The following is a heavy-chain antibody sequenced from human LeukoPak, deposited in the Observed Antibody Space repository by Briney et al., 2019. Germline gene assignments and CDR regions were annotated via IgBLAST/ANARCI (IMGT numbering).Heavy chain of an antibody. CDR3: ARDGVDYYDSSGYRAGLDY. CDR1: GFTFSSYS. D-gene: IGHD3-22*01. CDR2: ISSSSSYI. J-gene: IGHJ4*02. V-gene: IGHV3-21*01. Sequence: GGSLRLSCAASGFTFSSYSMNWVRQAPGKGLEWVSSISSSSSYIYYADSVKGRFTISRDNAKNSLYLQMNSLRAEDTAVYYCARDGVDYYDSSGYRAGLDYWGQGTLVTVSS.